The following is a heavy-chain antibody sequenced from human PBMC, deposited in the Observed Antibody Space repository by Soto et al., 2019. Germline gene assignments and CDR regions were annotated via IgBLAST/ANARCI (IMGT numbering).Heavy chain of an antibody. J-gene: IGHJ6*02. Sequence: QVRLVESGGGVVQPGRSLRLSCAASGFTFSNYAMHWVRQAPGKGLEWVAVMSFDETKKYHAASVEGRFTISRDNSQNTLDLQMNSLRAEDTALYYCARSHAPYYYYTTGFFFCFDVWGQGTTVVVSS. CDR2: MSFDETKK. D-gene: IGHD3-22*01. V-gene: IGHV3-30-3*01. CDR1: GFTFSNYA. CDR3: ARSHAPYYYYTTGFFFCFDV.